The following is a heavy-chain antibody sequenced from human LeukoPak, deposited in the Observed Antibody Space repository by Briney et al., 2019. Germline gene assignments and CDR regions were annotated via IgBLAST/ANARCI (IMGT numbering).Heavy chain of an antibody. CDR1: GLRFSGQY. CDR2: ISGSGGST. J-gene: IGHJ4*02. D-gene: IGHD4-23*01. Sequence: GGSLRLSCAASGLRFSGQYMIWIRQAPGKGLEWVSAISGSGGSTYYADSVKGRFTISRDNSKNTLYLQMNSLRAEDTAVYYCAKDSPEGNSFFDYWGQGTLVTVSS. V-gene: IGHV3-23*01. CDR3: AKDSPEGNSFFDY.